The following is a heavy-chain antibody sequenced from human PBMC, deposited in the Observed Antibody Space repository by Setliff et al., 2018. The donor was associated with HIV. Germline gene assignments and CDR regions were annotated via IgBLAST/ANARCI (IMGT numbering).Heavy chain of an antibody. CDR1: GYTFTSYY. J-gene: IGHJ3*02. D-gene: IGHD5-18*01. CDR2: INPSGGSA. V-gene: IGHV1-46*01. Sequence: ASVKVSCKASGYTFTSYYMHWVRQAPGQGLEWMGIINPSGGSASYAQKFQGRVTMTRDTSTSTVYMELSSLRSEDTAVYHCARRGGYSYATDAFDIWGQGTMVTVSS. CDR3: ARRGGYSYATDAFDI.